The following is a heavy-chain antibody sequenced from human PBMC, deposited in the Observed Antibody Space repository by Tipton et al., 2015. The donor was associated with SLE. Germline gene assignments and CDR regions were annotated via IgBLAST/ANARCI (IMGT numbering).Heavy chain of an antibody. CDR3: ARGGRRVPVLHYFDY. D-gene: IGHD2-8*01. CDR1: GYTFTGYY. CDR2: INPNSGGT. J-gene: IGHJ4*02. V-gene: IGHV1-2*02. Sequence: QSGPEVKKPGASVKVSCKASGYTFTGYYMHWVRQAPGQGLEWMGWINPNSGGTNYAQKFQGRVTMTRDTSISTAYMELSRLRSDDTAVYYCARGGRRVPVLHYFDYWGQGTLVTVSS.